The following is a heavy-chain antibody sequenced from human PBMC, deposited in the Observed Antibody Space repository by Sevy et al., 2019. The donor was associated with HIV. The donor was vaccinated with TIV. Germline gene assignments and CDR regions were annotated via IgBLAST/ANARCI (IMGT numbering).Heavy chain of an antibody. D-gene: IGHD3-3*01. Sequence: GGSLRLSCAASGFTFSSYAMHWVRQAPGKGLEWVAVISYDGSNKYYADSVKGRFTISRDNSKNTLYLQMNSLRAEDTAVYYCAREHHYSHSTIFGVVISGYFDYWGQGTLLTVSS. V-gene: IGHV3-30-3*01. CDR2: ISYDGSNK. J-gene: IGHJ4*02. CDR3: AREHHYSHSTIFGVVISGYFDY. CDR1: GFTFSSYA.